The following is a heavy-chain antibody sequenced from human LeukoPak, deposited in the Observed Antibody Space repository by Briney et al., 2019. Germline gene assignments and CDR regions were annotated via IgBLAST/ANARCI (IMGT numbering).Heavy chain of an antibody. V-gene: IGHV5-51*01. CDR3: ARRGDYGGNSPDY. CDR1: GYSFTSYW. CDR2: IYPGDSDP. J-gene: IGHJ4*02. Sequence: GESLKISRKVSGYSFTSYWIGWVRQMPGKGLEWVGIIYPGDSDPKYSPSFQGQVTISVDKSITTAYLQWSSPKASDPAIYYCARRGDYGGNSPDYWGQGTLVTVSS. D-gene: IGHD4-23*01.